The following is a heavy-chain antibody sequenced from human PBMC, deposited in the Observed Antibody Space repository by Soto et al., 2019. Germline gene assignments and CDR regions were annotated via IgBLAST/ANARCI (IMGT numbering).Heavy chain of an antibody. J-gene: IGHJ3*02. D-gene: IGHD1-26*01. Sequence: QVQLVQSGAEVKKPGSSVKVSCKASGGTFSSYTISWVRQAPGQGLEWMGRIIPILGIANYAQKFQGRVTITADKSTSTAYMELSSLRSEDTAVYCCARDHIALLGAFDIWGQGTMVTVSS. V-gene: IGHV1-69*08. CDR2: IIPILGIA. CDR3: ARDHIALLGAFDI. CDR1: GGTFSSYT.